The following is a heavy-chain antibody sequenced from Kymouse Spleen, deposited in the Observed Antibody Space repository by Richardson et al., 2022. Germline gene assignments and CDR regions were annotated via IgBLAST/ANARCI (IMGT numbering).Heavy chain of an antibody. Sequence: QVQLVESGGGVVQPGRSLRLSCAASGFTFSSYGMHWVRQAPGKGLEWVAVIWYDGSNKYYADSVKGRFTISRDNSKNTLYLQMNSLRAEDTAVYYCARDLWFGELGFDPWGQGTLVTVSS. CDR2: IWYDGSNK. J-gene: IGHJ5*02. V-gene: IGHV3-33*01. CDR3: ARDLWFGELGFDP. D-gene: IGHD3-10*01. CDR1: GFTFSSYG.